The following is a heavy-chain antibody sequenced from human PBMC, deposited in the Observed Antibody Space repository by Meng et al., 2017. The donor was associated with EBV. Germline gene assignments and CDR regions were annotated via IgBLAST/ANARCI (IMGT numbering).Heavy chain of an antibody. CDR2: INPNSGGT. J-gene: IGHJ5*02. D-gene: IGHD6-13*01. CDR3: AKGADLAAAGTFWFDP. Sequence: QVHLVCSGAWVKMPGVSVKVSCKASGYPFTGYYMHWVRQAPGQGLEWMGRINPNSGGTNYAQKFQGRVTMTRDTSISTAYMELSRLRSDDTAVYYCAKGADLAAAGTFWFDPWGQGTLVTVSS. V-gene: IGHV1-2*06. CDR1: GYPFTGYY.